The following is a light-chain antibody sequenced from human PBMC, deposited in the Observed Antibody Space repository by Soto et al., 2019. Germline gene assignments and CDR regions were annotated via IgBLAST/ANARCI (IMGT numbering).Light chain of an antibody. J-gene: IGKJ1*01. CDR1: QTISTL. V-gene: IGKV1-5*03. CDR3: HKLSTYPWT. Sequence: DIQMTQSPSTLSASVGDRVTITCRASQTISTLLAWYQQRPGNAPNLLIYKASSLESGVPPRFSGSGSGTGLPLPISGLQPNDFATYFGHKLSTYPWTFGQGTRLEVK. CDR2: KAS.